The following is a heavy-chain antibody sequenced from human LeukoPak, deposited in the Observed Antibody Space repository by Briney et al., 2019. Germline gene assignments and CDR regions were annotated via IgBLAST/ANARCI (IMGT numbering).Heavy chain of an antibody. D-gene: IGHD6-13*01. CDR2: IYPGDSDT. V-gene: IGHV5-51*01. Sequence: GESLQISCKGSGYSFTNYWIGWVRQMPGKGLEWMGIIYPGDSDTRYSPSFQGQVTISADKSISTAYLQWSSLKASDTAMYYCAGLYSSPSNCFDPWGQGTLVTVSS. CDR3: AGLYSSPSNCFDP. J-gene: IGHJ5*02. CDR1: GYSFTNYW.